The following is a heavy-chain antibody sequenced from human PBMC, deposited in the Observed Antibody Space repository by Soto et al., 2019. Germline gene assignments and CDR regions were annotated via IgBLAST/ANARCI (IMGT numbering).Heavy chain of an antibody. CDR1: GGSISSYY. CDR3: ARGGIVVVPAASNAFDI. J-gene: IGHJ3*02. V-gene: IGHV4-59*01. Sequence: SETLSLTSTVSGGSISSYYCSWIRQPPGKGREWIGYIYYSGSTNYNPSLKSRVTISVDTSKNQSARKLSSVTAADTAVYYCARGGIVVVPAASNAFDIWGQGTMVTVSS. CDR2: IYYSGST. D-gene: IGHD2-2*01.